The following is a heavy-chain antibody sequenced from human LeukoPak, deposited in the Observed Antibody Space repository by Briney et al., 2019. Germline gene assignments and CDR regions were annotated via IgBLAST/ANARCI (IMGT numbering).Heavy chain of an antibody. J-gene: IGHJ4*02. D-gene: IGHD3-10*01. V-gene: IGHV1-46*01. Sequence: ASVKVSCKASGYTFTSYYMHWVRQAPGQGLEWMGIINPSGGSTSYAQKFQGRVTMTRDMSTSTVYMELSSLRSEDTAVYYCARDSRNVYYYGSGPFDYWGQGTLVTVSS. CDR1: GYTFTSYY. CDR3: ARDSRNVYYYGSGPFDY. CDR2: INPSGGST.